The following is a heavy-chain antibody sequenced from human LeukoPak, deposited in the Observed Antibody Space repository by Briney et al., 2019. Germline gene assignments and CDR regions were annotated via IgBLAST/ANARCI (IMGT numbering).Heavy chain of an antibody. CDR2: INHSGST. D-gene: IGHD2-2*03. CDR3: AGEMDIVVVPAAMFHDAFDI. V-gene: IGHV4-34*01. J-gene: IGHJ3*02. CDR1: GGSFSGYY. Sequence: SETLSLTCAVYGGSFSGYYWSWIRQPPAKGLEWIGEINHSGSTNYNPSLKSRVTISVDTSKNQFSLKLSSVTAADTAVYYCAGEMDIVVVPAAMFHDAFDIWGQGTMVTVSS.